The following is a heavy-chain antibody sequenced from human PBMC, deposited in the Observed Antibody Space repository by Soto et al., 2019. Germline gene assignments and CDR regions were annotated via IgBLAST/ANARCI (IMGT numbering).Heavy chain of an antibody. Sequence: GGSLRLSCAASGFHFRDYYMSWIRQAPGKGLEWVSGINGGDDSEHYAESVRGRFTISRDNSKNTLYLQMNSLRAEDTAVYYCARAGYYYGSGHNYFDYWGQGTLVTVSS. D-gene: IGHD3-10*01. J-gene: IGHJ4*02. CDR3: ARAGYYYGSGHNYFDY. CDR1: GFHFRDYY. CDR2: INGGDDSE. V-gene: IGHV3-23*01.